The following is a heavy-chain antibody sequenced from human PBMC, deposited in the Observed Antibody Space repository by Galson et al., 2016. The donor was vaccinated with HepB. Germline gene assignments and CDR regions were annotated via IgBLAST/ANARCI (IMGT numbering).Heavy chain of an antibody. V-gene: IGHV3-23*01. Sequence: SLRLSCAASGFTFSNFAMTWVRQAPGKGLEWISGISGKGDSTYSADSVKGRFTVSRGNSKNTLHLNMNSLRVDDPAVYYCATLGSGSFRWYFYGMEVWGKGTTVTVPS. CDR3: ATLGSGSFRWYFYGMEV. J-gene: IGHJ6*04. CDR2: ISGKGDST. CDR1: GFTFSNFA. D-gene: IGHD3-10*01.